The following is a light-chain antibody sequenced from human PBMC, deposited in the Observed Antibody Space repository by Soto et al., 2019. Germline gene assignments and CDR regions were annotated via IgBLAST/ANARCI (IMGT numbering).Light chain of an antibody. CDR2: DAS. J-gene: IGKJ2*01. Sequence: DIQMTQSPSTLSASVGDRVTVTCRASQTIGSWLAWYQQKPGRAPKLLIFDASSLESGVPSRFSGNGSGTEFTLTISGLQPDDFATYYCLQHNSYPYTFGQGTKLEIK. CDR1: QTIGSW. V-gene: IGKV1-5*01. CDR3: LQHNSYPYT.